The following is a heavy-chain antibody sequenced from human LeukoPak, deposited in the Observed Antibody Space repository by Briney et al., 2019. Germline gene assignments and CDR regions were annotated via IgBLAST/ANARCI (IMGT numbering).Heavy chain of an antibody. Sequence: SETLSLTCTVSGGSISSSSYYWGWIRQPPGKGLEWIGSIYYSGSTYYNPSLKSRVTISVDTSKNQFSLKLSSVTAADTAVYYCARLVVNYYDSSGYLDYWGQGTLVTVSS. CDR2: IYYSGST. J-gene: IGHJ4*02. V-gene: IGHV4-39*01. D-gene: IGHD3-22*01. CDR3: ARLVVNYYDSSGYLDY. CDR1: GGSISSSSYY.